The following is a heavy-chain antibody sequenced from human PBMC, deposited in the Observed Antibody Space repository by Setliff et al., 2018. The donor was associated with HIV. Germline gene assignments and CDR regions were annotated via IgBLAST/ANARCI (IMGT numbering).Heavy chain of an antibody. CDR3: ARDDSIVLVPAIMRGDGFDF. CDR1: GGSVGSSSYY. J-gene: IGHJ3*01. D-gene: IGHD2-2*01. CDR2: IYYTGNT. V-gene: IGHV4-39*07. Sequence: SETLSLTCTVSGGSVGSSSYYRAWIRQPPGKGLDWIGSIYYTGNTKYNPSLESRVTFSIDTSENQFSLRLASVTAADTAIYYCARDDSIVLVPAIMRGDGFDFWGQGRMVTVSS.